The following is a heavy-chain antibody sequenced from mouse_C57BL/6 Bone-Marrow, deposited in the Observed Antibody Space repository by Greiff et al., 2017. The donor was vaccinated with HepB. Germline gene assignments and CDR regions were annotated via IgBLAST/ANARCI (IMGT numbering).Heavy chain of an antibody. CDR3: ARGDGYYVWYFDV. CDR2: ISSGSSTI. J-gene: IGHJ1*03. Sequence: EVKLEESGGGLVKPGGSLKLSCAASGFNFSDYGMHWVRQAPEKGLEWVAYISSGSSTIYYADTVKGRFTISRNTAKNTLFLQMTSLRSEDTAMYYCARGDGYYVWYFDVWGTGTTVTVSS. D-gene: IGHD2-3*01. V-gene: IGHV5-17*01. CDR1: GFNFSDYG.